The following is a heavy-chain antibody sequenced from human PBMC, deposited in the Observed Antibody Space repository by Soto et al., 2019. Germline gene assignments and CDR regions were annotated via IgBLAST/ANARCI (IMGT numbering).Heavy chain of an antibody. CDR2: VDSAGSGT. J-gene: IGHJ4*02. V-gene: IGHV3-74*01. CDR1: GITFSGFW. CDR3: ATVFEH. Sequence: VPLVESGGGSVQPGGSLRLSCVASGITFSGFWMHWVRQVPGKGLVWVARVDSAGSGTSYADSVKGRVTISRDNAKNRLSLQVDSLRVEDTAVYYCATVFEHWGQGIPVTVSS.